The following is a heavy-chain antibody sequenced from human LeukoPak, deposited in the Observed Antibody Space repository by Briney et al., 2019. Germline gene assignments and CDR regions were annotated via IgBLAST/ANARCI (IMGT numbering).Heavy chain of an antibody. V-gene: IGHV3-9*01. CDR3: AKDLGYGDYEADFDY. CDR2: ISWNSDSV. Sequence: GGSLRLSCAASGFTFDDYAMHWVRQAPGKGLEWVSSISWNSDSVAYADSVKGRFTISRDNAKNTLSLQMNSLRVEDTALYYCAKDLGYGDYEADFDYWGQGTLVTVSS. CDR1: GFTFDDYA. D-gene: IGHD4-17*01. J-gene: IGHJ4*02.